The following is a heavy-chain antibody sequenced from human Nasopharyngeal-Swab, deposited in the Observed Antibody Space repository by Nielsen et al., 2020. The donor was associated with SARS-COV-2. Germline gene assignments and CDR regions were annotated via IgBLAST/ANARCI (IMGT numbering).Heavy chain of an antibody. Sequence: SETLSLTCAVYGGSFSGYYWSWIRQPPGKGLEWIGEINHSGSTNYNPSLKSRVTIPVDTSKNQFSLKLSSVTAADTAVYYCARETTYSSSIDYWGQGTLVTVSS. CDR1: GGSFSGYY. D-gene: IGHD6-13*01. CDR2: INHSGST. CDR3: ARETTYSSSIDY. V-gene: IGHV4-34*01. J-gene: IGHJ4*02.